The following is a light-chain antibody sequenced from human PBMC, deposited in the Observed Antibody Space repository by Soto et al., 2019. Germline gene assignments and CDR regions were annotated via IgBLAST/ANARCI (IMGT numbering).Light chain of an antibody. V-gene: IGLV1-40*01. CDR2: NNN. CDR3: QSYDSSLSGSYV. Sequence: QLVLTQPPSVSGAPGQRVTISCTGSSSNIGAGYDVHWYQRLPGTAPKVLIYNNNNRPSGVPDRFSGSKSGTSASLAITGLQAEDEADYYCQSYDSSLSGSYVFGTGTKVTV. J-gene: IGLJ1*01. CDR1: SSNIGAGYD.